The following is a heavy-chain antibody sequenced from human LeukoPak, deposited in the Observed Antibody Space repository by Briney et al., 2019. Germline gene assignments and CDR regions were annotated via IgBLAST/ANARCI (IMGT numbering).Heavy chain of an antibody. V-gene: IGHV3-43*01. CDR2: IRWDGVST. CDR1: GFTFDDYT. CDR3: AREKPVDTAMVTA. Sequence: GGSLRLSCAASGFTFDDYTMHWVRQAPGKGLEWVSLIRWDGVSTYYADSVKGRFTISRDNAKNSLYLQMNSLRVEDTAVYYCAREKPVDTAMVTAWGQGTLVTVSS. D-gene: IGHD5-18*01. J-gene: IGHJ5*02.